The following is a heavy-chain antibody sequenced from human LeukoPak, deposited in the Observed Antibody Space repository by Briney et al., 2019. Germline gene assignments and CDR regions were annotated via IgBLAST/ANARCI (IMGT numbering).Heavy chain of an antibody. CDR3: ARVGYNWNLWFDT. J-gene: IGHJ3*02. D-gene: IGHD1-7*01. Sequence: SETLSLTCAVSGGSISSSNWWNWVRQPPGKGLEWIGEIYHSGSTNYNPSLKSRVTISVDASKNQFSLKVNSVPAADTAIYYCARVGYNWNLWFDTWGQGTKVTVSS. V-gene: IGHV4-4*02. CDR1: GGSISSSNW. CDR2: IYHSGST.